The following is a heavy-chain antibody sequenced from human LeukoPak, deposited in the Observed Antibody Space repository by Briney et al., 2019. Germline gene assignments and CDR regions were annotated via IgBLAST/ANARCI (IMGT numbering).Heavy chain of an antibody. CDR2: INPSGDST. CDR1: GYTFTSYY. V-gene: IGHV1-46*01. D-gene: IGHD2-2*01. J-gene: IGHJ4*02. CDR3: TRGNIVVVPAAPPAY. Sequence: ASVKASCKASGYTFTSYYIHWVRQAPGQGLEWMGIINPSGDSTTYAQKFQGRVTMTRDTSTNTVYLELSSLTSEDTALYYCTRGNIVVVPAAPPAYWGQGTLVTVSS.